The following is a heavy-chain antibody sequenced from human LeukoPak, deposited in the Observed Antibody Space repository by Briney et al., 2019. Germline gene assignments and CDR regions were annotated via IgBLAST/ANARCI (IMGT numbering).Heavy chain of an antibody. CDR3: ATVDWNYHTHNWFDP. CDR2: FDPEDGET. Sequence: ASVKVSCKVSGYTPTELSMHWVRQAPGKGLEWMGGFDPEDGETIYAQKFQGRVTMTEDTSTDTAYMELSSLRSEDTAVYYCATVDWNYHTHNWFDPWGQGTLVTVSS. CDR1: GYTPTELS. V-gene: IGHV1-24*01. D-gene: IGHD1-7*01. J-gene: IGHJ5*02.